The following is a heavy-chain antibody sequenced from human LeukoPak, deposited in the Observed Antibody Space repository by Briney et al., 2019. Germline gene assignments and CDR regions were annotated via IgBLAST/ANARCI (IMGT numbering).Heavy chain of an antibody. D-gene: IGHD6-13*01. Sequence: PGGSLRLSCTASGFTFSSNWMHWVRQDPGKGPVWVSRINYDGTSISYAESVKGRFTISRDNAKNTLYLQMNSLRAEDTAVYHCARGLSDSWFYFASWGQGTLVTVSS. CDR2: INYDGTSI. J-gene: IGHJ4*02. V-gene: IGHV3-74*01. CDR1: GFTFSSNW. CDR3: ARGLSDSWFYFAS.